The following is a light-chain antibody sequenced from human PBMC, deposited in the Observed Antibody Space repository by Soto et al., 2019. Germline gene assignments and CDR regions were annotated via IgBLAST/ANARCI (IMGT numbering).Light chain of an antibody. CDR3: ATWDDRLDGYV. Sequence: QPVLTQSPSASGTPGQRVIISCSGSSSNIGSNTVNWYQQLPATAPKLLIYSHNQRPSGVPDRFSGSQSGTSASLAISGLQSEDEDDYYCATWDDRLDGYVFGTGTKLTVL. V-gene: IGLV1-44*01. CDR2: SHN. J-gene: IGLJ1*01. CDR1: SSNIGSNT.